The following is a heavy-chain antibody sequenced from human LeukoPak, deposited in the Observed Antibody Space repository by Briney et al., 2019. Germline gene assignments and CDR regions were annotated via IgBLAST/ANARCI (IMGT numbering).Heavy chain of an antibody. CDR2: IYSGGSS. CDR3: ARDLVTTDY. J-gene: IGHJ4*02. D-gene: IGHD4-17*01. CDR1: GLTVSHEY. V-gene: IGHV3-66*01. Sequence: QSGGSLRLSCAASGLTVSHEYMRWVRQAPGKGLEWVSLIYSGGSSFYADSVKGRFTISRDSSKNILLLQMNSLRAEDTAVYYCARDLVTTDYWGQGTLVTVSS.